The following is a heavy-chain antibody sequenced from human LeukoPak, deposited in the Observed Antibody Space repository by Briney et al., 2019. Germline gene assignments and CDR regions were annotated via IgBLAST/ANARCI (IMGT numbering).Heavy chain of an antibody. CDR2: ISGSGGIT. D-gene: IGHD3-22*01. CDR1: GFTFSNYA. Sequence: PGGSLRLSCAASGFTFSNYAMSWVRQAPGKGLEWVSAISGSGGITYYADSVKGRFTISRDNSKNTLYLQMNSLRAEDTAVYSCAKKYFFDTSGYSHFDYWGQGTLVTVSS. CDR3: AKKYFFDTSGYSHFDY. J-gene: IGHJ4*02. V-gene: IGHV3-23*01.